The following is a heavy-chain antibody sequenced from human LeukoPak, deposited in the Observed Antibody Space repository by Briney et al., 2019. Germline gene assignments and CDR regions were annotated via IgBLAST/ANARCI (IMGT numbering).Heavy chain of an antibody. J-gene: IGHJ4*02. V-gene: IGHV3-21*01. CDR1: GFTFSSYS. Sequence: PGGSLRLSCAASGFTFSSYSMNWVRQAPGKGLEWVSSISSSSSYIYYADPVKGRFTISRDNAKNSLYLQMNSLRAEDTAVYYWARDSGYSYALDYWGQGTLVTVSS. CDR2: ISSSSSYI. CDR3: ARDSGYSYALDY. D-gene: IGHD5-18*01.